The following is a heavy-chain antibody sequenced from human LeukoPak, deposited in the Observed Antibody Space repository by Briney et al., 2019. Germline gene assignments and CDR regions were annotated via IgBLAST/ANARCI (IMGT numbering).Heavy chain of an antibody. CDR1: GFTFSSYD. CDR2: FHTDGGT. CDR3: ARGSGPGVTTIDS. Sequence: GWSLRLSCAASGFTFSSYDMHWVRQAPGEGLEWVSAFHTDGGTYYLDSVKGRFTISREDAKNSLYLQMNTLRAGDTAVYYCARGSGPGVTTIDSWGQGTLVIVSS. D-gene: IGHD4-17*01. V-gene: IGHV3-13*01. J-gene: IGHJ4*02.